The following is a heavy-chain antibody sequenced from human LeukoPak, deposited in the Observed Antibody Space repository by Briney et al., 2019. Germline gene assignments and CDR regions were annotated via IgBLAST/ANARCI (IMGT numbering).Heavy chain of an antibody. D-gene: IGHD5-18*01. CDR2: IYYSGST. V-gene: IGHV4-39*01. CDR1: GGSISSSSYY. CDR3: ARGYSYGSTHNDY. Sequence: SETLSLTCTVSGGSISSSSYYWGWSRQPPGKGLERIGSIYYSGSTYYNPSLKSRVTISVDTSKNQFSLKLSSVTAADTAVYYCARGYSYGSTHNDYWGQGTLVTVSS. J-gene: IGHJ4*02.